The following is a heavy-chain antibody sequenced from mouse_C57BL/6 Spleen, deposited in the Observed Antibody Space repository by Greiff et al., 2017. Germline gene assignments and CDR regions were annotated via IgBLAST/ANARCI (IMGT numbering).Heavy chain of an antibody. Sequence: QVQLQQPGAELVRPGTSVKLSCKASGYTFTSYWMHWVKQRPGQGLEWIGVIDPSDSYTNYNQKFKGKATLTVDTSSSTAYMQLSSLTSEDSAVYYCARRGFYYDYDDWYFDVWGTGTTVTVSS. J-gene: IGHJ1*03. CDR2: IDPSDSYT. CDR1: GYTFTSYW. D-gene: IGHD2-4*01. V-gene: IGHV1-59*01. CDR3: ARRGFYYDYDDWYFDV.